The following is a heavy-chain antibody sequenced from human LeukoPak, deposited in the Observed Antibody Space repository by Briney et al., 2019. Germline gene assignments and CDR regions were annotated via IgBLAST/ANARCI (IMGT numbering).Heavy chain of an antibody. CDR2: INSDGSST. J-gene: IGHJ4*02. D-gene: IGHD3-22*01. Sequence: GGYLCFSGAAYGFTFSSYWMHWVPQAPGKGWLWVSRINSDGSSTSYADSVKGRFTISRDNAKNTLYLQMNSLRAEDTAVYYCARGYYYDSSGFDYWGQGTLVTVSS. CDR1: GFTFSSYW. V-gene: IGHV3-74*01. CDR3: ARGYYYDSSGFDY.